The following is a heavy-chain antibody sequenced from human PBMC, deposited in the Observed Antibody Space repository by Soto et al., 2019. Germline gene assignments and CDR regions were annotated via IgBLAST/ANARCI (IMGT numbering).Heavy chain of an antibody. J-gene: IGHJ6*02. V-gene: IGHV5-10-1*04. CDR1: GYSFTSYW. Sequence: PGESLKISCKGSGYSFTSYWISWVRQMPGKGLEWMGRIDPSDSYTNYSPSFQGQVTISADKSISTAYLQWSSLKASDTAMYYCVRFNTAMVNYFYGMDFRGQGTTVTVSS. CDR2: IDPSDSYT. D-gene: IGHD5-18*01. CDR3: VRFNTAMVNYFYGMDF.